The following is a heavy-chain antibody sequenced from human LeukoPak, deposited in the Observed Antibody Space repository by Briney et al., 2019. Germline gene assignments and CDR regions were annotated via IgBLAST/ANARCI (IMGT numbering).Heavy chain of an antibody. CDR3: AILRQWQYYFDS. V-gene: IGHV4-59*11. CDR2: MFHSGST. CDR1: SGSFNSHF. J-gene: IGHJ4*02. D-gene: IGHD6-19*01. Sequence: SETLSLTCPVSSGSFNSHFWSWLRQPPGKGLEWIGYMFHSGSTNSNPSLKSRVTISVDKSKNQFSLKLNSVTGADTAVYYCAILRQWQYYFDSWGQGTLVTVSS.